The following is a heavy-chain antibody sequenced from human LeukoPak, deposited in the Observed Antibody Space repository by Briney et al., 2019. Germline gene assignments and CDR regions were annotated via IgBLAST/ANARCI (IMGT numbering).Heavy chain of an antibody. D-gene: IGHD4-17*01. CDR2: VSPNSGGT. J-gene: IGHJ4*02. V-gene: IGHV1-2*02. Sequence: GASVKVSCKASGYTFTSYGISWVRQAPGQGLEWMGWVSPNSGGTNYAQKFQGRVTMTRDTSISTAYMELSRLTSDDTAVYYCARARGEATVRFFDYWGQETLVTVSS. CDR1: GYTFTSYG. CDR3: ARARGEATVRFFDY.